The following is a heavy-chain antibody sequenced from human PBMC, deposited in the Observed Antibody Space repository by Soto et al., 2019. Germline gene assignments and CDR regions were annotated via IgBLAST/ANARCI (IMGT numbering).Heavy chain of an antibody. CDR1: GGSFSGYY. Sequence: SETLSLTCAVYGGSFSGYYWSWIRQPPGKGLEWIGEINHSGSTNYNPSLKSRVTISVDTSKNQFSLKLSSVTAADTAVYYCARGQYSSGWYVSWGQGTLVTVSS. J-gene: IGHJ4*02. D-gene: IGHD6-19*01. CDR3: ARGQYSSGWYVS. V-gene: IGHV4-34*01. CDR2: INHSGST.